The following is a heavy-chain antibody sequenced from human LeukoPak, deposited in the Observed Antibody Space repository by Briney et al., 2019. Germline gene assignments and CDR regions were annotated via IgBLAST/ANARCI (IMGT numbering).Heavy chain of an antibody. D-gene: IGHD3-22*01. J-gene: IGHJ4*02. CDR1: GDSVSSNSAT. V-gene: IGHV6-1*01. CDR2: TYYRSKWYK. Sequence: SQTLSLTCAISGDSVSSNSATWNWIRQSPSRGLEWLGRTYYRSKWYKYYAVSVKGRITINPDTSKNQSSLQLNSVTPEDTAVYYCAREKYYYDGSGYYFDYWGQGTLVTVSS. CDR3: AREKYYYDGSGYYFDY.